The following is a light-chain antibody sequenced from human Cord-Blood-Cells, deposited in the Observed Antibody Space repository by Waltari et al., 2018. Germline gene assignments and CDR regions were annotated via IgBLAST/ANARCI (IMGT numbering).Light chain of an antibody. J-gene: IGLJ3*02. Sequence: NFMLTQPHSVSESPGKTVTISCTGSSGSIASNYVKWYQQRPGSAPTTVIYEDNQRPSGVPDRFSGSIDSSANSASLTISGLKTEDDADYYCQSYDSSNQWVFGGGTKLTVL. CDR1: SGSIASNY. V-gene: IGLV6-57*02. CDR3: QSYDSSNQWV. CDR2: EDN.